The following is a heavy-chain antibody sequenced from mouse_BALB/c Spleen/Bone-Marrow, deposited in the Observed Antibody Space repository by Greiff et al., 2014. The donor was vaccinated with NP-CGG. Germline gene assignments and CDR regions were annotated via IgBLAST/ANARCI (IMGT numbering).Heavy chain of an antibody. Sequence: EVQLVESGPGLVKPSQSLSLTCTVTGYSITSDYAWNWIRQFPGNKLEWMGYISYSGSTSYNPSLKSRISITRDTSKNQFFLQLNSVTTEDTATYYGARYYGNSYYAMDYWGQGTSVTVSS. D-gene: IGHD1-1*01. J-gene: IGHJ4*01. CDR2: ISYSGST. CDR3: ARYYGNSYYAMDY. V-gene: IGHV3-2*02. CDR1: GYSITSDYA.